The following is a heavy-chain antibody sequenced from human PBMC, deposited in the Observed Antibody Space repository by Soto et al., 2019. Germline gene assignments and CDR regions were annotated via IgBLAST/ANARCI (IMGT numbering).Heavy chain of an antibody. Sequence: LRLSCAASGFTFSSYAMHWVRQAPGKGLEWVAVISYDGSNKNYADSVKGRFTTSRDNSKNTLNLQVNSRRAEDTAVYYCARGPSSLTRFDYWGQGTLVTVSS. D-gene: IGHD2-2*01. CDR2: ISYDGSNK. CDR1: GFTFSSYA. V-gene: IGHV3-30-3*01. CDR3: ARGPSSLTRFDY. J-gene: IGHJ4*02.